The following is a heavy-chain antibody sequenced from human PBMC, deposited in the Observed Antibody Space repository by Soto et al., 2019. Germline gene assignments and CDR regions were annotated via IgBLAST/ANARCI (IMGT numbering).Heavy chain of an antibody. D-gene: IGHD4-4*01. V-gene: IGHV3-53*04. CDR3: TRETTGTSNWFDP. J-gene: IGHJ5*02. CDR2: IYTDDST. CDR1: GFTVSSNY. Sequence: PGGSLRLSCAASGFTVSSNYMSWVRQAPGKGLEWLSVIYTDDSTYYADSVKGRFTISRHNSKNTLYLQMNSLRSEDTAVYYCTRETTGTSNWFDPWGQGTLVTVSS.